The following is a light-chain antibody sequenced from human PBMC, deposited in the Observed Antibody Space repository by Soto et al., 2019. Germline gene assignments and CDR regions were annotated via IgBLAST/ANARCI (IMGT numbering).Light chain of an antibody. CDR1: QSVSSN. CDR2: GAS. Sequence: EIVLTQPPATLSVSPGERATLSCRASQSVSSNLAWYQQKPGQAPRLLIYGASTRATGVPARFSGTWSGTDFTLTISSLQSEDFAVYYCQQYNNWPSTFGGGTKVEIK. J-gene: IGKJ4*01. V-gene: IGKV3-15*01. CDR3: QQYNNWPST.